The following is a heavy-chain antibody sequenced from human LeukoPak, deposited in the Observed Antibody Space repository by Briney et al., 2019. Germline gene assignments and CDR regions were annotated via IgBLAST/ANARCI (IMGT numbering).Heavy chain of an antibody. V-gene: IGHV3-23*01. J-gene: IGHJ4*02. Sequence: GGSLRLSCAASGFTFSSYAMSWVRQAPGKGLEWVSAISGSGGSTYYADSVKGRFTISRDNSKNTLYLQMNSLRAEDTAVYYCAKDLAQWLVRGYFDYWGRGTLVTVSS. CDR1: GFTFSSYA. CDR3: AKDLAQWLVRGYFDY. CDR2: ISGSGGST. D-gene: IGHD6-19*01.